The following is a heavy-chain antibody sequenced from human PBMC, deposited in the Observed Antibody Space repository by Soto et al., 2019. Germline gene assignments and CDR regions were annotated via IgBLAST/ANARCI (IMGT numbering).Heavy chain of an antibody. Sequence: SETLSLTCTVSGGSISSYYWSWIRQPPGKGLEWIGYIYYSGITDYNPSLKSRVTISVDTSKSQFSLKLTSVTAADTAVYYCARDGGCRDGYTVGCNWFDPWGQGTLVTVSS. CDR1: GGSISSYY. CDR3: ARDGGCRDGYTVGCNWFDP. V-gene: IGHV4-59*01. J-gene: IGHJ5*02. D-gene: IGHD5-12*01. CDR2: IYYSGIT.